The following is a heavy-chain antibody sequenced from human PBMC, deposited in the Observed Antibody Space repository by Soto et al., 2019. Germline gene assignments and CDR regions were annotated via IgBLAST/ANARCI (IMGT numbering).Heavy chain of an antibody. D-gene: IGHD3-10*01. CDR1: GFTVSSNY. Sequence: EMQLVESGGGLVQPGGSLRLSCVASGFTVSSNYMSWVRQAPGKGLEWVSIIYSTTNTYYVESVKGRFTISRDNSQNTVYLQMNSLRAEETAVYYCARGSGGSGRSYYYGLDVWGQGTTVTVSS. CDR3: ARGSGGSGRSYYYGLDV. J-gene: IGHJ6*02. CDR2: IYSTTNT. V-gene: IGHV3-66*01.